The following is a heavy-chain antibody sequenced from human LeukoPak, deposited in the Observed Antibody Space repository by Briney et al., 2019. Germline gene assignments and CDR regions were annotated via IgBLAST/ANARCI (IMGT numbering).Heavy chain of an antibody. CDR2: ISGSGDKT. Sequence: GGSLRLSCAASGFSFSTYAMTWVRQAPGKGLEWVSSISGSGDKTYYAESVKGRFTISRDSSKNTLLLQMNSLRAEDTAIFYCAKRSAYTTGWFFDLWGQGTLVTVSS. D-gene: IGHD6-19*01. CDR3: AKRSAYTTGWFFDL. J-gene: IGHJ4*02. CDR1: GFSFSTYA. V-gene: IGHV3-23*01.